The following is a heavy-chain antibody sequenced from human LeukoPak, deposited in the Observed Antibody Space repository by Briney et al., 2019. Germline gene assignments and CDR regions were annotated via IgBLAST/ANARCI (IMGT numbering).Heavy chain of an antibody. CDR2: IISIFGTA. CDR1: GGTFSSYA. CDR3: AKEAGFREWRYYMDV. Sequence: SVKVSCKASGGTFSSYAMSWVRQPPGQGVEWMGGIISIFGTANYAQKYQGRVTITKDESTSTAYMELSSLRSEDTAVYYCAKEAGFREWRYYMDVWGKGTTVTVSS. J-gene: IGHJ6*03. V-gene: IGHV1-69*05. D-gene: IGHD3-3*01.